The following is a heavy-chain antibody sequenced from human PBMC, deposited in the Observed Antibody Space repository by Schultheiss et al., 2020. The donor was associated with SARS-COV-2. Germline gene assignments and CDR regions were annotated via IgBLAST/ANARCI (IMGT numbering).Heavy chain of an antibody. CDR1: GDSITNYY. CDR2: IYHSGTT. Sequence: SETLSLTCSVSGDSITNYYWSWIRQSPGKGLEWIGYIYHSGTTEYNPSLRSRVTMSLDTSNSHFSLKLSSVTAADTAVYYCARAGTVTLFDYWGQGTLVTVSS. D-gene: IGHD4-17*01. V-gene: IGHV4-59*13. J-gene: IGHJ4*02. CDR3: ARAGTVTLFDY.